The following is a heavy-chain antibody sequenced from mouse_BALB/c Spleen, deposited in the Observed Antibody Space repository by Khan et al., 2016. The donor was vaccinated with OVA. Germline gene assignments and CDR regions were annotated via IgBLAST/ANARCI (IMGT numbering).Heavy chain of an antibody. Sequence: QVQLKQSGPGLVQPSQSLSITCTVSGFSLANYGVHWVRQPPGKGLEWLGLMWSGGNTDYNAAFKSRLSISKDNTKSQVFFKMNSLQADDTAIYXCARKRGVHNNRDYWGQGTSVTVSS. J-gene: IGHJ4*01. CDR1: GFSLANYG. CDR3: ARKRGVHNNRDY. D-gene: IGHD6-1*01. V-gene: IGHV2-4*02. CDR2: MWSGGNT.